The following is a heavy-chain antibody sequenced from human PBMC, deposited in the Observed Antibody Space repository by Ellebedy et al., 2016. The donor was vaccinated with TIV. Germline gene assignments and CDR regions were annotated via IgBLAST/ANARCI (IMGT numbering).Heavy chain of an antibody. Sequence: ASVKVSCXASGYIFTSYGISWVRQAPGQGLEWMGWISAYNGNTNYAQKLQGRVTITTDTSTSTAYMELRSLRSDDTAEYYCARDGYSYGYVDPYYYGMDVWGQGTTVTVSS. CDR3: ARDGYSYGYVDPYYYGMDV. J-gene: IGHJ6*02. CDR2: ISAYNGNT. CDR1: GYIFTSYG. D-gene: IGHD5-18*01. V-gene: IGHV1-18*04.